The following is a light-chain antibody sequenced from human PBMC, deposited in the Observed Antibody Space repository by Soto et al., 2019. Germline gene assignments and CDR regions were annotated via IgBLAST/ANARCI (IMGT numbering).Light chain of an antibody. V-gene: IGKV3-20*01. CDR2: GAS. Sequence: EIVLTQSPGTLSLSPGERATLSCRASQSVTSSYLAWYQQKPGQAPRLLIYGASSRATGIPDRFSGRGSGTDFTLTISRLEPEDFAVYYCQQYVHWPPGAFGQGTTVELK. CDR1: QSVTSSY. CDR3: QQYVHWPPGA. J-gene: IGKJ1*01.